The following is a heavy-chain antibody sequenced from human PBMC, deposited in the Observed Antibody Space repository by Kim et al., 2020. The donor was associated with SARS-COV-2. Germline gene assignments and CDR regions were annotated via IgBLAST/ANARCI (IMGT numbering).Heavy chain of an antibody. CDR1: GGSISSYY. CDR2: IYYSGST. CDR3: ARCRGSGYYYYGMDV. J-gene: IGHJ6*02. Sequence: SETLSLTCTVSGGSISSYYWSWIRQPPGKGLEWIGYIYYSGSTNYNPSLKSRVTISVDTSKNQFSLKLSSVTAADTAVYYCARCRGSGYYYYGMDVWGQGTTVTVSS. V-gene: IGHV4-59*08. D-gene: IGHD3-10*01.